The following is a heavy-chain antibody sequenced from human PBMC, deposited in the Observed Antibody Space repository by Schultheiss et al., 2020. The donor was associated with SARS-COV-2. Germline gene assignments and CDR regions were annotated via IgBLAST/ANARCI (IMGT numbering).Heavy chain of an antibody. CDR3: TTGEP. V-gene: IGHV3-33*08. J-gene: IGHJ5*02. Sequence: GGSLRLSCAASGFTFDDYAMHWVRQAPGKGLEWVAVIWYDGSNKYYADSVKGRFTISRDNSKNTLYLQMNSLRAEDTAVYYCTTGEPWGQGTLVTVSS. CDR1: GFTFDDYA. CDR2: IWYDGSNK.